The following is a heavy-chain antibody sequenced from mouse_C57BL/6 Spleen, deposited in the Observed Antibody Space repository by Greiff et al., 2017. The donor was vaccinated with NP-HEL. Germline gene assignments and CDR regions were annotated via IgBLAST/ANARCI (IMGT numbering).Heavy chain of an antibody. CDR3: AKGDGYYAMDY. CDR1: GFSLTSYG. Sequence: VKLMESGPGLVAPSQSLSITCTVSGFSLTSYGVSWVRQPPGKGLEWLGVIWGDGSSNYHSALISRLSICTANSTSQVFLKLNSLQTDDTATYCCAKGDGYYAMDYRGQGTSATVSS. V-gene: IGHV2-3*01. CDR2: IWGDGSS. D-gene: IGHD2-3*01. J-gene: IGHJ4*01.